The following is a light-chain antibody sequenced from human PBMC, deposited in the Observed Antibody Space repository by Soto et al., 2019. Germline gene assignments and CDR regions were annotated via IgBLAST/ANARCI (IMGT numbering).Light chain of an antibody. V-gene: IGKV3-20*01. J-gene: IGKJ4*01. Sequence: EIVLTQSPGTLSLSPGERATLSCRASQSVSSSFLAWYQQKPGQAPRLLIYGASSRATVIPDRFSGSGSGTDFTLTTSRLEPEDVAVYYCQQYGSSPLTFGGGTKVEIK. CDR1: QSVSSSF. CDR3: QQYGSSPLT. CDR2: GAS.